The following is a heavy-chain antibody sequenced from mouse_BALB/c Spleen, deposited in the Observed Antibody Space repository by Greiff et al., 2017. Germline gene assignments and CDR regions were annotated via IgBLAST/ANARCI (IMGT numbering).Heavy chain of an antibody. CDR1: GFAFSSYD. V-gene: IGHV5-12-1*01. D-gene: IGHD1-1*01. Sequence: EVMLVESGGGLVKPGGSLKLSCAASGFAFSSYDMSWVRQTPEKRLEWVAYISSGGGSTYYPDTVKGRFTISRDNAKNTLYLQMSSLKSEDTAMYYCARRNYGSSYYFDYWGQGTTLTVSS. J-gene: IGHJ2*01. CDR3: ARRNYGSSYYFDY. CDR2: ISSGGGST.